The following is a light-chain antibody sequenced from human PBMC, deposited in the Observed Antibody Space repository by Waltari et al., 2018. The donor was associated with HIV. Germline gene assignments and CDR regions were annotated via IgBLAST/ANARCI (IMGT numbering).Light chain of an antibody. Sequence: EIVLPQSPATLSLSLGARATLSCRASQSVSSFLAWFQQKPGQAPRLLISDASTRATGIPARFSGSGSGTDFTLTISSLEPEDFAVYYCQQRSDWPRLTFGGGTKVEIK. CDR3: QQRSDWPRLT. CDR1: QSVSSF. CDR2: DAS. V-gene: IGKV3-11*01. J-gene: IGKJ4*01.